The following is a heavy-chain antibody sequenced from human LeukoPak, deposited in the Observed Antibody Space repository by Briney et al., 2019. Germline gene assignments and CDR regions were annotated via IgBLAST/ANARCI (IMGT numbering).Heavy chain of an antibody. V-gene: IGHV3-48*01. CDR1: GFTFSSYS. Sequence: GGSLRLSCAASGFTFSSYSMNWARQAPGKGLEWVSYISSSSSTIYYANSVKGRFTISRDNAKNSLYLQMNSLRAEDTAVYYCAREGIAADNWGQGTLVTVSS. CDR3: AREGIAADN. J-gene: IGHJ4*02. CDR2: ISSSSSTI. D-gene: IGHD6-13*01.